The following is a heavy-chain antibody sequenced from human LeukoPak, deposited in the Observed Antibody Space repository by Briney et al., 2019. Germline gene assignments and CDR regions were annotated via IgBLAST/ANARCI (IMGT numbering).Heavy chain of an antibody. Sequence: SETLSLTCTVSGGSISSYYWSWIRQPAGKGLEWIGRIYTSGSTNYNPSLKSRVTMSVDTSKNQFSLRLSSVTAADTAVYYCALHDYGDYVPGGKFDYWGQGTLVTVSS. V-gene: IGHV4-4*07. CDR1: GGSISSYY. CDR3: ALHDYGDYVPGGKFDY. CDR2: IYTSGST. D-gene: IGHD4-17*01. J-gene: IGHJ4*02.